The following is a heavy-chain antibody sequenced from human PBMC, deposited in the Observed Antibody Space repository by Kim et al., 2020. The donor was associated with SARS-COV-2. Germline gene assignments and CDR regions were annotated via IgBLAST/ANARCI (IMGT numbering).Heavy chain of an antibody. Sequence: GGSLRLSCAASGFTVSDSAMHWVRQAPGKGLEWVGRIRSKLNSYATAYAASVKGRFTVSKDDSKNTAYLQMNSLTTEDTAVYYCTRQGDGVGYYPDYWGQGTLVTVSS. CDR1: GFTVSDSA. CDR2: IRSKLNSYAT. CDR3: TRQGDGVGYYPDY. D-gene: IGHD3-3*01. V-gene: IGHV3-73*01. J-gene: IGHJ4*02.